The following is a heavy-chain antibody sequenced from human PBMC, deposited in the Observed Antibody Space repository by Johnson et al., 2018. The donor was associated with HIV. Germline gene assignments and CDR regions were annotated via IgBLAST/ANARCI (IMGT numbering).Heavy chain of an antibody. Sequence: SLRLSCAASGFTVRSNYMSWVRQAPGRGLEWVSVIYSGGSTYYTDSVKGRFTISRDNAKKSLYLLMNSLRAEDTAVYYCARKGPTSGRADAFDLWGQGTMVTVSS. CDR1: GFTVRSNY. V-gene: IGHV3-53*05. J-gene: IGHJ3*01. CDR3: ARKGPTSGRADAFDL. CDR2: IYSGGST.